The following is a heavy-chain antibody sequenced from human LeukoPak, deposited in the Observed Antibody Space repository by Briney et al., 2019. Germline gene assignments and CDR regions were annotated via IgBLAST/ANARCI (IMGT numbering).Heavy chain of an antibody. CDR2: INGGGSTI. Sequence: GGSLRLSCAASGFTFSSFEMNWVRQTPGKGLEWLSYINGGGSTIYYADSVKGRFTISRDNAKNSLHLQMNSLRADDTDVYYCVRYSSTWYVAFDIWGRGTMVTVS. D-gene: IGHD6-13*01. CDR1: GFTFSSFE. J-gene: IGHJ3*02. V-gene: IGHV3-48*03. CDR3: VRYSSTWYVAFDI.